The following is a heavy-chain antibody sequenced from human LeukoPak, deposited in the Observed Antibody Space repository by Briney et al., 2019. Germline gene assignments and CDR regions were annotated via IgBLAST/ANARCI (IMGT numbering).Heavy chain of an antibody. CDR1: GFTFSSYG. J-gene: IGHJ4*02. Sequence: GGSLRLSCAASGFTFSSYGMHWVRQAPGKGLEWVAVIWYDGSNKYYADSVKGRFTISRDNSKNTMYLQMNSLRAEDTAVYHCAKDRVIRGIMGAGDYWGQGTLVTVSS. CDR2: IWYDGSNK. D-gene: IGHD3-10*01. CDR3: AKDRVIRGIMGAGDY. V-gene: IGHV3-33*06.